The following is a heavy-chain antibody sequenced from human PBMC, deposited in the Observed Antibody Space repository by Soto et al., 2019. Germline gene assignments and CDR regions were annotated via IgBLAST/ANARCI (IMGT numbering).Heavy chain of an antibody. J-gene: IGHJ4*02. CDR2: INDSGST. V-gene: IGHV4-34*01. Sequence: QVQLQQLGAGLLKPSETLSLTCAVYGGSFSGYYWRWIRQPPGKGLEWIGEINDSGSTKYNPPLKTRATISVDTSKNPFSLKLSSVPAADPAVYYCARGRGIFGEVTPFDGWGQGTLVNVSS. D-gene: IGHD3-3*01. CDR3: ARGRGIFGEVTPFDG. CDR1: GGSFSGYY.